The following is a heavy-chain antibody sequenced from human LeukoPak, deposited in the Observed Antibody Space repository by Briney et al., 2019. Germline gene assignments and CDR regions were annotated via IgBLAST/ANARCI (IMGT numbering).Heavy chain of an antibody. D-gene: IGHD2-2*01. J-gene: IGHJ4*02. CDR2: ISGSGGST. CDR3: AKVLAGIVVVPAAMPLDY. CDR1: GFTFSSYA. V-gene: IGHV3-23*01. Sequence: PGGSLRVSCAASGFTFSSYAMSWVRQAPGKGLEWVSAISGSGGSTYYADSVKGRFTISRDNSKNTLYLQMNSLRAEDTAVYYCAKVLAGIVVVPAAMPLDYWGQGTLVTVSS.